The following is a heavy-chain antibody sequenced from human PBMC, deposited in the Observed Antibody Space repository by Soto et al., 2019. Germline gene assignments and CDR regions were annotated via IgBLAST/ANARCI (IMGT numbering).Heavy chain of an antibody. Sequence: ASVKVSCKASGYTFTSYGISWVRQAPGQGLEWMGWISAYNGNTNYAQKLQGRVTMTTDTSTSTAYMELRSLRSDDTAVYYCARDWSCDSSSPNWFDPWGQGTLVTVSS. CDR1: GYTFTSYG. CDR3: ARDWSCDSSSPNWFDP. V-gene: IGHV1-18*01. D-gene: IGHD6-13*01. J-gene: IGHJ5*02. CDR2: ISAYNGNT.